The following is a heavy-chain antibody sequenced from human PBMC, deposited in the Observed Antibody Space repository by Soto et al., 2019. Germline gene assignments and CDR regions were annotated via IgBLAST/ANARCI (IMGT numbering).Heavy chain of an antibody. CDR2: VSSRSSYI. CDR3: ARCMGFDGSGYAFFDS. CDR1: GFTFSGHT. J-gene: IGHJ4*02. Sequence: EVQLVESGGGLVKPGGSLRLSCAASGFTFSGHTINWVRQAPGKGLEWVSSVSSRSSYIYYADSVKGRFTVSRDNAEKSLCLQMNSLRAEDTAIYYCARCMGFDGSGYAFFDSWGQGTLVTVSS. V-gene: IGHV3-21*01. D-gene: IGHD3-10*01.